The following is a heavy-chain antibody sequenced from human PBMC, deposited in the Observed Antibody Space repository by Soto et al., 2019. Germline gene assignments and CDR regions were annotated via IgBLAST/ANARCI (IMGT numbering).Heavy chain of an antibody. Sequence: PSETLSLTCTVSGGSISSGDYYWSWIRQPPGKGLEWIGYIYYSGSTYYNPSLKSRVTISVDTSKNQFSLKLSSVTAADTAVYYCARGTLSRGRYFDYWGQGTLVTVSS. CDR3: ARGTLSRGRYFDY. D-gene: IGHD1-20*01. CDR2: IYYSGST. CDR1: GGSISSGDYY. J-gene: IGHJ4*02. V-gene: IGHV4-30-4*01.